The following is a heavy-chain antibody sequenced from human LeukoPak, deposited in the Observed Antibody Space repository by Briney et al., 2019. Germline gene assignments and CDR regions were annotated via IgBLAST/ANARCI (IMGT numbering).Heavy chain of an antibody. V-gene: IGHV4-30-4*01. CDR3: ARYQLLYPLSGMDV. CDR1: GGSISSGDYY. D-gene: IGHD2-2*02. J-gene: IGHJ6*02. CDR2: IYYSGST. Sequence: VKPSQTLSLTCTVSGGSISSGDYYWSWIRQPTGKGLEWIGYIYYSGSTYYNPSLKSRVTISVDTSKNQFSLKLSSVTAADTAVYYCARYQLLYPLSGMDVWGQGTTVTVSS.